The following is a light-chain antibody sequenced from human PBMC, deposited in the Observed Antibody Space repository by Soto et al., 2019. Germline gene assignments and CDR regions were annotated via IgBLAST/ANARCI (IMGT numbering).Light chain of an antibody. CDR2: GAS. CDR3: QQYNNWPPWT. J-gene: IGKJ1*01. CDR1: QGVNNN. Sequence: EIVMTQSPATLSVSPGERATLSCRASQGVNNNLAWYQQKPGQAPRLLIYGASTRATGIPARFSGSGSGTEFTLTITNLQSEDSAIYYCQQYNNWPPWTFGQGTKVEIK. V-gene: IGKV3-15*01.